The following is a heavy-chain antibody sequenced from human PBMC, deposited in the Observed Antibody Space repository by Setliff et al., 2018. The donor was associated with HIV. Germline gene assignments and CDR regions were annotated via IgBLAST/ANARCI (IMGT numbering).Heavy chain of an antibody. J-gene: IGHJ6*02. CDR2: INPNSGGT. D-gene: IGHD2-15*01. V-gene: IGHV1-2*06. CDR3: ARDPTVVMSYYYYGMDV. CDR1: GGTFSSYA. Sequence: ASVKVSCKASGGTFSSYAISWVRQAPGQGLEWMGRINPNSGGTKYAQKFQGRVTMTRDTSISTAYMELSSLRSEDTAVYYCARDPTVVMSYYYYGMDVWGQGTTVTVSS.